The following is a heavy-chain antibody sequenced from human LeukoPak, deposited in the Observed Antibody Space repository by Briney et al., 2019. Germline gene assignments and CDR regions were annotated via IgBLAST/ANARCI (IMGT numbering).Heavy chain of an antibody. J-gene: IGHJ5*02. CDR1: GYTFTGYY. D-gene: IGHD3-22*01. CDR3: ARDSSGYYYDWFDP. Sequence: ASVKVSCKASGYTFTGYYMHWVRQAPGQGLEWMGCINPNSGGTNYAQKFQGRVTMTRDTSISTAYMDLSSLRSDDTAVYYCARDSSGYYYDWFDPWGQGTLVTVSS. V-gene: IGHV1-2*02. CDR2: INPNSGGT.